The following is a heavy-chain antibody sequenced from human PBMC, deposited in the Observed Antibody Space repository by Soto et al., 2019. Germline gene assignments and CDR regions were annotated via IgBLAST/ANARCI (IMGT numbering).Heavy chain of an antibody. J-gene: IGHJ6*02. Sequence: QVQLQESGPGLVKPSQTLSLTCTVSGGSISSGGYYWSWIRQHPGKGLEWIGYIYYSGSTYYNPSRKIRVTISVDTSKNQFSLKLSSVTAADTAVYYCAREAYCSSTSCYTLGMDVWGQGTTVTVSS. V-gene: IGHV4-31*03. D-gene: IGHD2-2*02. CDR1: GGSISSGGYY. CDR3: AREAYCSSTSCYTLGMDV. CDR2: IYYSGST.